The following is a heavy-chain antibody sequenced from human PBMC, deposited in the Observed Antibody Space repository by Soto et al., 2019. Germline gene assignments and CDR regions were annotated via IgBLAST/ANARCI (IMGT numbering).Heavy chain of an antibody. V-gene: IGHV3-30*03. D-gene: IGHD7-27*01. Sequence: QVHLVESGGGVVQPGRSLRLSCAASGFTFSSYGMHWVRQAPGKGLEWVAAISYDGGKEYYVDSVKGRFTISRHNYKNTQQLHINSLRPEDTALYYCATEGGFTGGAAVPSYFPNWGQGTLVTVSS. CDR3: ATEGGFTGGAAVPSYFPN. CDR2: ISYDGGKE. J-gene: IGHJ1*01. CDR1: GFTFSSYG.